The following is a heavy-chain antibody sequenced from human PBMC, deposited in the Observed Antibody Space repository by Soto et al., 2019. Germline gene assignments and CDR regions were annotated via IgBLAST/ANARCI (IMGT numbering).Heavy chain of an antibody. V-gene: IGHV3-23*01. CDR3: AKIPHSSSWYLDAFDI. CDR2: ISGSGGST. J-gene: IGHJ3*02. CDR1: GFTFSSYA. D-gene: IGHD6-13*01. Sequence: EGQLLESGGGLVQPGGSLRLSSAASGFTFSSYAMSWVRQAPGKGLEWVSAISGSGGSTYYADSVKGRFTISRDNSKNTLYLQMNSLRAEDTAVYYCAKIPHSSSWYLDAFDIWGQGTMVTVSS.